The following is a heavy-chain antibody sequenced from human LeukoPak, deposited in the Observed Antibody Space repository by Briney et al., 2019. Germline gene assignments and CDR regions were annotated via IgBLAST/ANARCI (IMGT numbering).Heavy chain of an antibody. Sequence: SETLSLTCTVSGGSTSSYYWSWIRQPPGKGLEWIGYIYYSGSTNYNPSLKSRVTISVDTSKNQFSLKLSSVTAADTAVYYCARGWYDNSSGFDYWGQGTLVTVSS. CDR3: ARGWYDNSSGFDY. D-gene: IGHD1-1*01. CDR1: GGSTSSYY. J-gene: IGHJ4*02. V-gene: IGHV4-59*01. CDR2: IYYSGST.